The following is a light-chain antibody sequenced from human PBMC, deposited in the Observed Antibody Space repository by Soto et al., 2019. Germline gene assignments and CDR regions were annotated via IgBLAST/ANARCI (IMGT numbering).Light chain of an antibody. CDR1: RSVDTD. CDR2: ATS. J-gene: IGKJ1*01. V-gene: IGKV3-15*01. CDR3: HQYYNRPPWT. Sequence: EILMSQSPATLSVSPGDSATLSCRASRSVDTDLAWYQQKPGQAPRLLVFATSARATGVPDRFRGSRSGTDFTLTISSLQPEDSATYYCHQYYNRPPWTFGQGT.